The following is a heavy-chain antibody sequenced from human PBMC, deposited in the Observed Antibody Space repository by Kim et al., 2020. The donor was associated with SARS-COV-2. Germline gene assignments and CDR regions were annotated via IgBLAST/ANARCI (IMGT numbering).Heavy chain of an antibody. CDR3: ATERYFDLEYAFDI. Sequence: GGSLRLSCAASGFTFSSYGMHWVRQAPGKGLEWVAVISYDGSNKYYADSVKGRFTISRDNSKNTLYLQMNSLRAEDTAVYYCATERYFDLEYAFDIWGQGTMVTVSS. V-gene: IGHV3-30*03. CDR2: ISYDGSNK. CDR1: GFTFSSYG. J-gene: IGHJ3*02. D-gene: IGHD3-9*01.